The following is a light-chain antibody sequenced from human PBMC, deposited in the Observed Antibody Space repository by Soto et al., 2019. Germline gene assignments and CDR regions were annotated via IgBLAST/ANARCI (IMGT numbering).Light chain of an antibody. CDR3: MQATQSPLT. CDR1: QSLVHRDGNTY. Sequence: DVVMTQTPLSSPVTLGQPASISCRSSQSLVHRDGNTYLSWLQQRPGQPPRLLIYKISDLFSGVPYRFSGSGAGTDFTLTISRVEVEDVGVYYCMQATQSPLTFGQGTKVQIK. V-gene: IGKV2-24*01. J-gene: IGKJ1*01. CDR2: KIS.